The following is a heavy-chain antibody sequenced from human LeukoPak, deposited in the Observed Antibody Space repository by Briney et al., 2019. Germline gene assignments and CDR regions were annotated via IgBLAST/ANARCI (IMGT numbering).Heavy chain of an antibody. CDR1: GYTFTSYG. V-gene: IGHV1-18*01. CDR2: ISAYNGNT. CDR3: ARVHISSGWFRSQYNWFDP. D-gene: IGHD6-19*01. J-gene: IGHJ5*02. Sequence: GASVKVSCKASGYTFTSYGISWVRQAPGQGLEWMGWISAYNGNTNYAQKLQGRVTMTTDTSTSTAYMELRSLRSDDTAVYYCARVHISSGWFRSQYNWFDPWGQGTLVTVSS.